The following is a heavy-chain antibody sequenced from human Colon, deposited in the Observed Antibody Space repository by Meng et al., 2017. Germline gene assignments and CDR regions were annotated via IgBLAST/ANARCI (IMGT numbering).Heavy chain of an antibody. D-gene: IGHD2-8*01. Sequence: GESLKISCAASGFTVGRNHMSWVRQAPGKGLEWVSVIYSGDSTSYPESVKGRFTISRDNSKNTLYLQMNSLRTEDTAVYYCARSPRGMDWGQGTLVTVSS. J-gene: IGHJ4*02. CDR2: IYSGDST. CDR1: GFTVGRNH. V-gene: IGHV3-66*02. CDR3: ARSPRGMD.